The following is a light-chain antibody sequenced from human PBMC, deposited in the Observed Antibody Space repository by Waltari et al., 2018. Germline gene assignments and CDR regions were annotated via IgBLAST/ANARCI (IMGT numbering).Light chain of an antibody. J-gene: IGKJ1*01. CDR3: QQYDSWPRT. CDR2: GSS. Sequence: EIVVTQSPATLSVSPGERATLSCRASQTVSSNFAWYQQKPGQAPRLLIYGSSLRAPGVPARFSGSGSGTEFTLTISSLQSEDFAVYYCQQYDSWPRTFGQGTKVEIK. CDR1: QTVSSN. V-gene: IGKV3-15*01.